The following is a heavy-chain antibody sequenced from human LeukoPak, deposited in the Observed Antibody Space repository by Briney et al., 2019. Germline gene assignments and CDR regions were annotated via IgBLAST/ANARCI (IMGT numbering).Heavy chain of an antibody. Sequence: ASVKVSCKVSGYTLTELSIHWVRQAPGKGLEWMGGFDPEDGDAIYAQSFQGRVTMTEDTSTDTPYMELRSLRSEDTAVYYCTTRHSGSWSGAFDIWGQGTMVTVSS. CDR1: GYTLTELS. CDR2: FDPEDGDA. V-gene: IGHV1-24*01. CDR3: TTRHSGSWSGAFDI. D-gene: IGHD1-26*01. J-gene: IGHJ3*02.